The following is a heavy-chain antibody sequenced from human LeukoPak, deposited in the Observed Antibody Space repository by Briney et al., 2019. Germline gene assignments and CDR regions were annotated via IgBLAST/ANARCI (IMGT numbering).Heavy chain of an antibody. Sequence: SETLSLTCTVSGYSISSDYYWGWIRQPPGKGLEWIGGIYHSGSTNYNPSLKSRVTISVDTSKNQFSLKLSSVTAADTAVYYCARVTAARSKFDYWGQGTLVTVSS. J-gene: IGHJ4*02. CDR3: ARVTAARSKFDY. D-gene: IGHD6-13*01. V-gene: IGHV4-38-2*02. CDR1: GYSISSDYY. CDR2: IYHSGST.